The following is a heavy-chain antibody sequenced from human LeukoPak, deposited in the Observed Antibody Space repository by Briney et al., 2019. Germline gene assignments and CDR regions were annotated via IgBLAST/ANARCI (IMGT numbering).Heavy chain of an antibody. Sequence: SGGSLRLSCAASGFTFSSYSMNWARQAPGKGLEWVSSISSSSSYIYYADSVKGRFTISRDNAKNSLYLQMNSLRAEDTAVYYCARVRSGWFDYWGQGTLVTVSS. V-gene: IGHV3-21*01. J-gene: IGHJ4*02. CDR1: GFTFSSYS. CDR3: ARVRSGWFDY. D-gene: IGHD6-19*01. CDR2: ISSSSSYI.